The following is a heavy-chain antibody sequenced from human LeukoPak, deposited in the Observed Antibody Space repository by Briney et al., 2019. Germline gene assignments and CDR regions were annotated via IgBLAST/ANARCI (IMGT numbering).Heavy chain of an antibody. J-gene: IGHJ4*02. V-gene: IGHV5-51*01. CDR1: GYSFTSYW. Sequence: GASLKISCKGSGYSFTSYWIGWVRQMPGKGLEWMGIIYPGDSDTRYSPSFQGQVTISADKSISTAYLQWSSLKASDTAMYYCARPYCSSTSCYGYFDYWGQGTLVTVSS. CDR3: ARPYCSSTSCYGYFDY. D-gene: IGHD2-2*01. CDR2: IYPGDSDT.